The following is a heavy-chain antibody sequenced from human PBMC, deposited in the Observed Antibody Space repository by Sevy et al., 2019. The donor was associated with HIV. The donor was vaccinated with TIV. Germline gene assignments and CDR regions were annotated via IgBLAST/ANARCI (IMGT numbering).Heavy chain of an antibody. CDR2: IKQDMSEK. CDR1: GFTFSSYW. D-gene: IGHD6-19*01. J-gene: IGHJ4*02. V-gene: IGHV3-7*01. Sequence: GGSLRLSCAASGFTFSSYWMTWVRQAPGKGLEWVANIKQDMSEKYYADSVKGRFSISRDNAKNTLYLQMNSLRAEDTAVYYCAREGIAVAGIGYYFDYWGQGTLVTVSS. CDR3: AREGIAVAGIGYYFDY.